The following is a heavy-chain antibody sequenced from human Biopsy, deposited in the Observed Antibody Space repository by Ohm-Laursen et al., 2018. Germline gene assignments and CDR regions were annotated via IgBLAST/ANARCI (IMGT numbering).Heavy chain of an antibody. CDR3: LREAATGYYRTADF. Sequence: SLRLSCAASGFSFSSYGTHWVRQAPGKGLEWVAHFSYDGINKHYADSVKGRFTISRDNSKNTLSLQMNSLRVEDTAMYYCLREAATGYYRTADFWGQGTLVTVSS. V-gene: IGHV3-30*03. CDR1: GFSFSSYG. CDR2: FSYDGINK. J-gene: IGHJ4*02. D-gene: IGHD3-9*01.